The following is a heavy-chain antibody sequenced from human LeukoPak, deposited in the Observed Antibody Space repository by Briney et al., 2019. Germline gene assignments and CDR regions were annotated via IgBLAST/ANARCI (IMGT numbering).Heavy chain of an antibody. J-gene: IGHJ3*02. CDR1: GDSVSSNSAA. Sequence: SQTLSLTCAISGDSVSSNSAAWNWIRQSPSRGLEWLGRTYYRSKWYNDYAVSVKSRITINPDTSKNQFSLQLNSVTPEDTAVYYCARDTTTDILTGYYGRRAFDIWGQGTMVTVSS. D-gene: IGHD3-9*01. CDR2: TYYRSKWYN. CDR3: ARDTTTDILTGYYGRRAFDI. V-gene: IGHV6-1*01.